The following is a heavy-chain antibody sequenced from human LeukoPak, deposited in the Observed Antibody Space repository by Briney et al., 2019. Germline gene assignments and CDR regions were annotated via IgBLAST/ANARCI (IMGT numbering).Heavy chain of an antibody. CDR3: ARHVDMPTTGLGD. D-gene: IGHD5-24*01. V-gene: IGHV4-39*01. CDR1: GGSISSRSNS. Sequence: PSQTLSLTCTVSGGSISSRSNSWGWIRQTPGKGLEWIATIYNSGSTYYNPSLKSRVTISVDTSKNQFSLRLTSVTAADTALYYCARHVDMPTTGLGDWGQGTLVTVSS. CDR2: IYNSGST. J-gene: IGHJ4*02.